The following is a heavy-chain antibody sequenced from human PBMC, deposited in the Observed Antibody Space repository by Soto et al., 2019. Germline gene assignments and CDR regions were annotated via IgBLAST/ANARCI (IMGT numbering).Heavy chain of an antibody. CDR2: ISANGQGI. CDR1: GFTFSTYA. D-gene: IGHD1-7*01. Sequence: VHLVESGGGLVQPGGSLRLSCAASGFTFSTYALSWVRQAPGKGLEWVSAISANGQGIYYADSVRGRFTISRDNSKNTIFLHMDSLRAEDTAVYYCAKDRNYPRDQFHYWGQGTLVTVSS. V-gene: IGHV3-23*04. J-gene: IGHJ4*02. CDR3: AKDRNYPRDQFHY.